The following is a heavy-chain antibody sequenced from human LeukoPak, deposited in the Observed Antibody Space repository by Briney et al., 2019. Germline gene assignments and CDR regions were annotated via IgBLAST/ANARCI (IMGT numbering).Heavy chain of an antibody. CDR2: ISGGGGST. D-gene: IGHD3-9*01. Sequence: GGSLRLSCAASGFTFSNYAMSWVRQAPGKGLEWVSSISGGGGSTYYADSVKGRFTISRDNSKNTLYLQMNSLRAEDAAVYYCAKGAYYDILTGYYKRNYFDYWGQGAPVTVSS. CDR1: GFTFSNYA. J-gene: IGHJ4*02. V-gene: IGHV3-23*01. CDR3: AKGAYYDILTGYYKRNYFDY.